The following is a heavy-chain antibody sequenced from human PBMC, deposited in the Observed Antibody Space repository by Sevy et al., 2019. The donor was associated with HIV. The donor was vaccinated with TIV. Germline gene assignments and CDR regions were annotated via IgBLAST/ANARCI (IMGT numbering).Heavy chain of an antibody. D-gene: IGHD2-15*01. CDR1: GYTLIEFS. Sequence: ASVKVSCKVSGYTLIEFSMHWVRQAPGKGLEWMGGFDREDGETIYAQRFQGRVTMTADTSTDTAYMQPRSLRSEDTAAYYCATGLPGEYVDCSSCYSDYFAYWGQGTLVTVSS. V-gene: IGHV1-24*01. CDR3: ATGLPGEYVDCSSCYSDYFAY. J-gene: IGHJ4*02. CDR2: FDREDGET.